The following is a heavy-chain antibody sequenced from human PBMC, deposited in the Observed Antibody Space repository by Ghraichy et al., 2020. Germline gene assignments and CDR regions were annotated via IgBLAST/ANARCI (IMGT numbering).Heavy chain of an antibody. Sequence: GALNISCEDSGHSFSSYWMNWVRQAPGKGLEWVSRISPAGGRATYADSVKGRFTISRDNAKNALYLQMHSLTVDDTAMYYCARGGLKNWLDPWGQGTLVTVAS. CDR1: GHSFSSYW. V-gene: IGHV3-74*03. CDR3: ARGGLKNWLDP. D-gene: IGHD3-16*01. J-gene: IGHJ5*02. CDR2: ISPAGGRA.